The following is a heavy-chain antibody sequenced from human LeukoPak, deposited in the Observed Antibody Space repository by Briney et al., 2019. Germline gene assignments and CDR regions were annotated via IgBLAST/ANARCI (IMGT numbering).Heavy chain of an antibody. CDR3: TTESSGGPDY. V-gene: IGHV3-15*01. CDR2: IQRKTDAGTT. D-gene: IGHD1-26*01. J-gene: IGHJ4*02. Sequence: PGGSLRLSCAASGFTFSNAWMSWVRQVPGKGLEWVGRIQRKTDAGTTDYAAPVKGRFTISRDDSINTLYLQMNSLKTEDTAVYYCTTESSGGPDYWGQGALVTVSS. CDR1: GFTFSNAW.